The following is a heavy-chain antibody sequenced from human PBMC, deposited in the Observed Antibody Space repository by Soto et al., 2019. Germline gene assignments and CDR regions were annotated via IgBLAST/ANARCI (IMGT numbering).Heavy chain of an antibody. Sequence: ASVKVSCKASGYTFTGYYMHWVRQAPGQGLEWMGWINPNSGGTNYAQKFQGWVTMTRDTSISTAYMELSRLRSDDTAVYHCARAKSSGPPTHYYYYYGMDVWGQGTTVTVSS. CDR2: INPNSGGT. CDR1: GYTFTGYY. D-gene: IGHD3-10*01. CDR3: ARAKSSGPPTHYYYYYGMDV. J-gene: IGHJ6*02. V-gene: IGHV1-2*04.